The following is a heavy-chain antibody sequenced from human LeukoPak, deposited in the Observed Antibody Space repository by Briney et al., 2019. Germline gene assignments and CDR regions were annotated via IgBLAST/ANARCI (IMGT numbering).Heavy chain of an antibody. CDR2: INPSGGSR. D-gene: IGHD5-24*01. CDR1: GYTFTSYY. J-gene: IGHJ4*02. V-gene: IGHV1-46*01. CDR3: ARVGTSLQSE. Sequence: APVKVSCRASGYTFTSYYMHWVRQAPGQGLEWMGIINPSGGSRSYAQKFQGRVTMTRDTSTSTVYMELSSLRSEDTAVYYCARVGTSLQSEWGQGTLVTVSS.